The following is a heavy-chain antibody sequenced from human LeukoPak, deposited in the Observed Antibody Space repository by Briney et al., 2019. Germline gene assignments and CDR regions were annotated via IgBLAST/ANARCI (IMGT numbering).Heavy chain of an antibody. CDR3: ARDVSEQWLVRDWFDP. J-gene: IGHJ5*02. CDR1: GDTFTSYD. D-gene: IGHD6-19*01. Sequence: GASVKVSCKASGDTFTSYDINWVRQAPGQGLEWMGWMNPNSGNTGYAQKFQGRVTMTRNTSISTAYMELSSLRSEDTAVYYCARDVSEQWLVRDWFDPWGQGTLVTVSS. V-gene: IGHV1-8*01. CDR2: MNPNSGNT.